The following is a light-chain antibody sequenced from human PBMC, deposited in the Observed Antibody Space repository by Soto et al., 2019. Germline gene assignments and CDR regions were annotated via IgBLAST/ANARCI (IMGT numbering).Light chain of an antibody. V-gene: IGLV3-1*01. CDR1: KLGEKF. CDR3: QTWDNSTVV. CDR2: EDK. Sequence: SYELTQPPSVSVSPGQTARITCSGDKLGEKFACWYQQKPGQSPVVVIYEDKKRPSAIPERFSGSNSGNTATLTISGTEAMDEADYYCQTWDNSTVVFGEGTKLTVL. J-gene: IGLJ2*01.